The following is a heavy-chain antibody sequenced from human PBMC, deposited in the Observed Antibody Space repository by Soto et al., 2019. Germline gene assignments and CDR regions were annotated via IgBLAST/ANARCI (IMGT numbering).Heavy chain of an antibody. V-gene: IGHV1-69*12. CDR2: IIPIFGTA. CDR1: GGTFSSYA. Sequence: QVQLVQSGAEVKKPGSSVKVSCKASGGTFSSYAISWVRQAPGQGLEWMGGIIPIFGTANYAQKFQGRVTITADESXSXXYMELSSLRSEDTAVYYCARAPLKPPFVRYNWFDPWGQGTLVTVSS. J-gene: IGHJ5*02. CDR3: ARAPLKPPFVRYNWFDP. D-gene: IGHD3-16*01.